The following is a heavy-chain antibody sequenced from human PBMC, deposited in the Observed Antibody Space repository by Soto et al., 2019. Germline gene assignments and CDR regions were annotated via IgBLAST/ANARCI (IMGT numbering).Heavy chain of an antibody. CDR3: ARGYCSGGSCLDY. D-gene: IGHD2-15*01. CDR1: GGSISSYY. V-gene: IGHV4-59*08. Sequence: SETLSLTCTVSGGSISSYYWSWIRQPPGKGLEWIGYIYYSGSTNYNPSLKSRVTISVDTSKNQFSLKLSSATAADTAVYYCARGYCSGGSCLDYWGQGTLVTVSS. J-gene: IGHJ4*02. CDR2: IYYSGST.